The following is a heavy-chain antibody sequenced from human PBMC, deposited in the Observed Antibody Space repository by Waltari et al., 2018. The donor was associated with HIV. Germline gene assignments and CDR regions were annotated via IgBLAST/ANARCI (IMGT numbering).Heavy chain of an antibody. CDR3: ARAKSQGVAEPYYFDY. CDR1: GFTFSDSY. V-gene: IGHV3-11*05. CDR2: ITSSSSYT. Sequence: QVQLVESGGALVKPGGSLRLSCAASGFTFSDSYMSWIRQAPGKGLEWVSYITSSSSYTDYADSVKGRFTISRDNAKNSLYLQMNSRRVDDTAVYYCARAKSQGVAEPYYFDYWGHGTLVTVSS. D-gene: IGHD1-26*01. J-gene: IGHJ4*01.